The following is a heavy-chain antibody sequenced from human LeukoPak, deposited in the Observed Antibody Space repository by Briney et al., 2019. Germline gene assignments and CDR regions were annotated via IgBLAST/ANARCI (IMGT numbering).Heavy chain of an antibody. Sequence: SETLSLTCPVSGGSVSNYYWSWIRQPPGKGLEWMGYTYYSGSTHYNPSLTSRVTISVDTSKNQFSLRLTSVTAADTAIYYCARGPFRGTGDGALDIWGQGTMVTVS. J-gene: IGHJ3*02. V-gene: IGHV4-59*02. CDR2: TYYSGST. CDR3: ARGPFRGTGDGALDI. D-gene: IGHD1-26*01. CDR1: GGSVSNYY.